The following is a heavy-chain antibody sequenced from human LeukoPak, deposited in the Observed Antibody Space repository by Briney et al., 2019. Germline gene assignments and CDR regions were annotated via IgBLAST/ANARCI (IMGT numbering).Heavy chain of an antibody. Sequence: ASVRVSCKASGYTFTSYAMNWVRQAPGQGLEWMGWINTNTGNPTYAQGFTGRFVFSLDTSVSTAYLQISSLKAEDTAVYYCASGIVVVPAAMRYYYYYGMDVWGRGTTVTVSS. D-gene: IGHD2-2*01. J-gene: IGHJ6*02. CDR3: ASGIVVVPAAMRYYYYYGMDV. V-gene: IGHV7-4-1*02. CDR2: INTNTGNP. CDR1: GYTFTSYA.